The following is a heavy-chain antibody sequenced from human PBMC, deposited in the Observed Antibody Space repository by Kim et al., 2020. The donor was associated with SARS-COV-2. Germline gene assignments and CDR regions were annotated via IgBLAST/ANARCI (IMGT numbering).Heavy chain of an antibody. CDR2: ISPGSWK. Sequence: GGSLRLSCAASAFSVSSYTMSWVRQSPGKGLEWVSSISPGSWKYYADYVKGRFTVSRDTSKQTLDLQMHSLRAADTAVYYCTKSGSGTSPFDFWSQGTLVTV. D-gene: IGHD1-1*01. CDR1: AFSVSSYT. V-gene: IGHV3-23*01. J-gene: IGHJ4*02. CDR3: TKSGSGTSPFDF.